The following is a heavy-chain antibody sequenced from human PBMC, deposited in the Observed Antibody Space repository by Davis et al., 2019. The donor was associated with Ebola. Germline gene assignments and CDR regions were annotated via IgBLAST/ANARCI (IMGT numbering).Heavy chain of an antibody. CDR3: ARDRIAVAGTGWFDP. CDR2: ISYDGSNK. V-gene: IGHV3-30-3*01. CDR1: GITFSSFW. D-gene: IGHD6-19*01. J-gene: IGHJ5*02. Sequence: GGSLRLSCAASGITFSSFWMNWVRQAPGKGLEWVAVISYDGSNKYYADSVKGRFTISRDNSKNTLYLQMNSLRAEDTAVYYCARDRIAVAGTGWFDPWGQGTLVTVSS.